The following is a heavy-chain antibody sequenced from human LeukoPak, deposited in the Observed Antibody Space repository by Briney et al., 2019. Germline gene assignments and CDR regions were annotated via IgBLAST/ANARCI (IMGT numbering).Heavy chain of an antibody. V-gene: IGHV5-10-1*01. CDR2: IDPSDSYT. CDR1: GYSFTSYW. Sequence: GESLQISCKGSGYSFTSYWISWVRPMPGKGLEWMGRIDPSDSYTNYSPSFQGHVTISADKSISTAYLQWSSLEASDTAMYYCATSGRSPGDAFDIWGQGTMVTVSS. J-gene: IGHJ3*02. D-gene: IGHD1-26*01. CDR3: ATSGRSPGDAFDI.